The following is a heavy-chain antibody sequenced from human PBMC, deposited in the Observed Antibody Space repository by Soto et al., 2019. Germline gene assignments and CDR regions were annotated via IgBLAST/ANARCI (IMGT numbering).Heavy chain of an antibody. CDR2: ISYDGSNK. CDR3: ARSQLVQFDY. V-gene: IGHV3-30-3*01. Sequence: GGSLRLSCAASGFTFSSYAMHWVRQAPGKGLEWVAVISYDGSNKYYADSVKGRSTISRDNSKNTLYLQMNSLRAEDTAVYYCARSQLVQFDYWGQGTLVTVSS. D-gene: IGHD6-13*01. J-gene: IGHJ4*02. CDR1: GFTFSSYA.